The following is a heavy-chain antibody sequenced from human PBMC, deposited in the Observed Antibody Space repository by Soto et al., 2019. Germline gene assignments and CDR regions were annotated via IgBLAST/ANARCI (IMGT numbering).Heavy chain of an antibody. CDR1: GFKFDDYA. CDR3: ARVHSSGWYVEPYDA. Sequence: EVQLVESGGNLARPGESLRLSCAASGFKFDDYAFHWVRLAPGKGPEWVSGINWNGAYSGYADSVKGRFTIYRDNAGNSVYLQMDTLRPEDTALYYCARVHSSGWYVEPYDAWGQGTMVTVSS. J-gene: IGHJ3*01. CDR2: INWNGAYS. D-gene: IGHD3-22*01. V-gene: IGHV3-9*01.